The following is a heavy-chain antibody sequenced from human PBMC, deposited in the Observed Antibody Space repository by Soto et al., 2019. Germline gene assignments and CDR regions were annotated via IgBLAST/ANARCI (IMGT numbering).Heavy chain of an antibody. V-gene: IGHV3-11*01. J-gene: IGHJ4*02. CDR3: ARVECSGGSCSHGIDY. CDR1: GFTFSDYY. D-gene: IGHD2-15*01. Sequence: GGSLRLSCAASGFTFSDYYMSWIRQAPGKGLEWVSYISSSGSTIYYADSVKGRFTISRDNAKNSLYLQMNSLRAEDTAVHYCARVECSGGSCSHGIDYWGQGTLVTVSS. CDR2: ISSSGSTI.